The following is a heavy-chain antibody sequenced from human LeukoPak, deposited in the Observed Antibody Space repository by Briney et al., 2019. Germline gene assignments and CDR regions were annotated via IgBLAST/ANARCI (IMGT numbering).Heavy chain of an antibody. CDR1: GYSITSGYY. J-gene: IGHJ4*02. V-gene: IGHV4-38-2*02. CDR3: ARGDFINN. CDR2: IYHSGYT. D-gene: IGHD3/OR15-3a*01. Sequence: PSETLSLTCTVSGYSITSGYYWGWIRQPPGKGLEWIGSIYHSGYTYFNPSLKSRVTISLDTSKNQFFLRLSSVTAADTAVYYCARGDFINNWGQGSLVTVSS.